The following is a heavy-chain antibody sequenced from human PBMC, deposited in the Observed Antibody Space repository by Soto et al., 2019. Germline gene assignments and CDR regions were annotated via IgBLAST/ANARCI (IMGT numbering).Heavy chain of an antibody. CDR3: ARLYTYGYYYFDT. J-gene: IGHJ4*02. V-gene: IGHV4-31*03. CDR2: IYYTGSS. CDR1: GDSISSGNYY. Sequence: QVQLQESGPGLVKPSQTLSLTCTVSGDSISSGNYYWSWIRQHPGRGLEWIGYIYYTGSSYYSPSLTSRVSMSVDTSKNQFSLTLNSVTPADTAVYFCARLYTYGYYYFDTWGQGTLVTVSS. D-gene: IGHD5-18*01.